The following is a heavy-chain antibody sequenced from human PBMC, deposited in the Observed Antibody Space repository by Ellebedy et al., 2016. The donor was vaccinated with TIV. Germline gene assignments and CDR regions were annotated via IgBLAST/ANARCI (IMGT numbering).Heavy chain of an antibody. J-gene: IGHJ3*01. CDR3: ARAPAIVGVIIQAFDV. Sequence: SQTLSLTCAISGDSVSARSAAWNWIRQSPTRGLEWLGRTYYRSKWYHDYAQSVKSRIIINPYSSENQFSLPLNSVTPEDTAVYYWARAPAIVGVIIQAFDVWGQGTRVTVSS. D-gene: IGHD3-3*01. CDR1: GDSVSARSAA. CDR2: TYYRSKWYH. V-gene: IGHV6-1*01.